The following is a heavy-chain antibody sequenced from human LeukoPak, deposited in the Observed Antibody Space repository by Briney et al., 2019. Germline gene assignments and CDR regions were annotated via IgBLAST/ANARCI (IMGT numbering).Heavy chain of an antibody. Sequence: GRSLRLSCAASGFTFSNYAMSWVRQTPDRVLEWGASISYDGKKDFYADSVKGRFTISRDSSGNTVHLQMSRLTSEDTAVYFCARDGAYYDGLDFFPWFDPWGQGTLVTVSS. J-gene: IGHJ5*01. D-gene: IGHD3-16*01. V-gene: IGHV3-30*04. CDR3: ARDGAYYDGLDFFPWFDP. CDR1: GFTFSNYA. CDR2: ISYDGKKD.